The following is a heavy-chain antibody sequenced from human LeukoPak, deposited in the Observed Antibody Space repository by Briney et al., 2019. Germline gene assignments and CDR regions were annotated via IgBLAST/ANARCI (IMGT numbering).Heavy chain of an antibody. Sequence: SETLSLTCTVSGGFISSGDYSWSWIRHPPGKGLEYIGYVTHRSNTYYTPSLKSRVTISVDKSKNQFSLKLRSVTAADTAVYFCARETYEGAFDYWGQGTLVPVSS. CDR2: VTHRSNT. V-gene: IGHV4-30-2*01. CDR1: GGFISSGDYS. J-gene: IGHJ4*02. D-gene: IGHD3-16*01. CDR3: ARETYEGAFDY.